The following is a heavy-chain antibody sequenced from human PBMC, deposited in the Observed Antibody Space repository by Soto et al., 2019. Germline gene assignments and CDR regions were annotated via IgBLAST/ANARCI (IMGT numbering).Heavy chain of an antibody. CDR3: AGHTADGGTYYYYYGMDV. CDR1: GGPISSSSYY. CDR2: IYYSGNT. V-gene: IGHV4-39*01. J-gene: IGHJ6*02. Sequence: PSETLSLTCTVSGGPISSSSYYWGWVRQPPGKGLERLGSIYYSGNTYYNPSLKSRVTISVDTSKNQFSLKLSSVTAADTAMYYCAGHTADGGTYYYYYGMDVWGQGTTVTVSS. D-gene: IGHD1-1*01.